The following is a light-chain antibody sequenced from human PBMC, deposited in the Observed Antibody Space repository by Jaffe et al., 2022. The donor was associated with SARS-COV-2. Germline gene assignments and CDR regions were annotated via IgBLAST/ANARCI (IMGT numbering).Light chain of an antibody. V-gene: IGKV1-12*01. CDR3: QQVNSFPLT. CDR2: TTS. Sequence: DIQMTQSPSSVSASVGDRITITCRASQTISNWLAWYQQKPGKAPKLLIYTTSSLQYGVPSRFSGSGSGTDFTLTISSLQPEDIATYYCQQVNSFPLTFGGGTRVEIK. J-gene: IGKJ4*01. CDR1: QTISNW.